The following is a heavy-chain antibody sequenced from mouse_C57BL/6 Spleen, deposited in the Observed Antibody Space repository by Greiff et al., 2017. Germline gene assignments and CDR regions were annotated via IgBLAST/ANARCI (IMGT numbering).Heavy chain of an antibody. CDR1: GYTFTSYW. J-gene: IGHJ4*01. D-gene: IGHD4-1*01. Sequence: VQLQQPGAELVRPGSSVKLSCKASGYTFTSYWMHWVKQRPIQGLEWIGNIDPSDSETHYNQKFKDKATLTVDKSSSTAYMLLSSLTSEDSAVXYCTRSGTNAMDYWGQGTSVTVSS. CDR3: TRSGTNAMDY. V-gene: IGHV1-52*01. CDR2: IDPSDSET.